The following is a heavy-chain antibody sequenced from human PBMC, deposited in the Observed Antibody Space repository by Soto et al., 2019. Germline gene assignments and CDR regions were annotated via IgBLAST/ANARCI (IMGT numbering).Heavy chain of an antibody. CDR1: GGTFRSYA. J-gene: IGHJ6*02. V-gene: IGHV1-69*08. Sequence: QVQLVQSGADVKKPGSSVKVSCKASGGTFRSYAITWVRQALGQGLEWMGRVSPILGTADYAQRFQGRVTITADTSTSTAYMELTSLTSEDTAVYYCARALPLGAYNYGMDGWGQGTTVTVSS. D-gene: IGHD3-16*01. CDR3: ARALPLGAYNYGMDG. CDR2: VSPILGTA.